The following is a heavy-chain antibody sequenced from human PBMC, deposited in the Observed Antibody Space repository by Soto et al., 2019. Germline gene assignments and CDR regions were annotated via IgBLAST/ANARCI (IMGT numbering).Heavy chain of an antibody. CDR2: INPNCGGT. CDR3: ARDRGCSGYVNWFDP. Sequence: VAAVKVSCKASGYTFTGYYIHWLRPAPGQGLEWMAWINPNCGGTNYAQKFQGRVTMTRDTSISTAYIELSRLRSDDTAVYYCARDRGCSGYVNWFDPWGQGTLVTV. CDR1: GYTFTGYY. D-gene: IGHD3-22*01. J-gene: IGHJ5*02. V-gene: IGHV1-2*02.